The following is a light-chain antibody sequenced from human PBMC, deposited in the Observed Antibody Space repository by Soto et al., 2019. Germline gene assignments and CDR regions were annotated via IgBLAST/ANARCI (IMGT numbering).Light chain of an antibody. CDR3: QQSYKTPT. V-gene: IGKV1-39*01. Sequence: DIQMTQSPSSLSASVGDRVTISCRASETIATYLNWYQQKPGRVPEVLIYGASRLQRGVPSRFTGSGYGINFTLTISSLQAEDFATYYCQQSYKTPTFGGGTKVEIK. CDR2: GAS. CDR1: ETIATY. J-gene: IGKJ4*01.